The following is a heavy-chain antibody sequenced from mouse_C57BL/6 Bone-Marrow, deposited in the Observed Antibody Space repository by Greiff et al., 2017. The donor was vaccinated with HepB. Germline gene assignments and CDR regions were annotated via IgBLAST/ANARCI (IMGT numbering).Heavy chain of an antibody. D-gene: IGHD4-1*01. Sequence: VQLQQSGAELAKPGASVKLSCKASGYTFTSYWMHWVNQRPGQGLEWIGYINPSSGYTKYNQKFKDKATLTADKSSSTAYMQLSSLTYEDSAVYYCARWEKILGPYFDYWGQGTTLTVSS. CDR3: ARWEKILGPYFDY. CDR1: GYTFTSYW. CDR2: INPSSGYT. J-gene: IGHJ2*01. V-gene: IGHV1-7*01.